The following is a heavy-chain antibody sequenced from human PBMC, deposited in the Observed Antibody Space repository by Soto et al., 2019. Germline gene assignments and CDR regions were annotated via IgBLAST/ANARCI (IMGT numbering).Heavy chain of an antibody. D-gene: IGHD1-1*01. J-gene: IGHJ5*02. CDR1: GGSISSGGYS. CDR2: IYHSGST. Sequence: QLQLQESGSGLVRPSQTLSLTCAVSGGSISSGGYSWNWIRQPPGKGLEWIEYIYHSGSTLYNPSLKSRVTISVDKSKNQFSQKLSSVTAADTAVYYCARDQLEGNWFDPWGQGTLVTVSS. CDR3: ARDQLEGNWFDP. V-gene: IGHV4-30-2*01.